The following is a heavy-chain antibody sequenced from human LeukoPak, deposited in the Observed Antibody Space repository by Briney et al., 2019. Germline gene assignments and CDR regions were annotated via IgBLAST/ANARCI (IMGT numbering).Heavy chain of an antibody. J-gene: IGHJ3*02. D-gene: IGHD5-18*01. V-gene: IGHV4-34*01. CDR1: GGSFSGYY. Sequence: SETLSLTCAVYGGSFSGYYWSWIRQPPGKGLEWIGEINHSGSTNYNPSLKSRVTISVDTSKNQFSLKLSSVTAADTAVYYCARRYSYGLLDAFDIWGQGTIVTVSS. CDR2: INHSGST. CDR3: ARRYSYGLLDAFDI.